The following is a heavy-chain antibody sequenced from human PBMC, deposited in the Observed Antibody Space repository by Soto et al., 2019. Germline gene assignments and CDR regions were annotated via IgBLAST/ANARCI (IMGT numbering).Heavy chain of an antibody. J-gene: IGHJ4*02. CDR3: ARALPAAAGSMSFFDY. V-gene: IGHV4-34*01. Sequence: TSETLSLTCAVYGGSFSGYYWSWIRQPPGKGLEWIGEINHSGSTNYNPSLKSRVTISVDTSKNQFSLKLSSVTAADTAVYYCARALPAAAGSMSFFDYWGQGTLVTVSS. D-gene: IGHD6-13*01. CDR1: GGSFSGYY. CDR2: INHSGST.